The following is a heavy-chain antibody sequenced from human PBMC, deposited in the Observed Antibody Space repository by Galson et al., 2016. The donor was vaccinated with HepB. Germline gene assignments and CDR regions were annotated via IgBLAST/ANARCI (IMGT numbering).Heavy chain of an antibody. CDR1: GFTFSNYS. Sequence: SLRLSCAAPGFTFSNYSMNWVRQAPGKGLEWVSYISSSSNTIYYADSVKGRFTVSRDNAKNSLSLQMNRLRDEDTAVYYCARSRYTNLDYWGQGTLVTVSS. CDR2: ISSSSNTI. D-gene: IGHD3-16*02. V-gene: IGHV3-48*02. J-gene: IGHJ4*02. CDR3: ARSRYTNLDY.